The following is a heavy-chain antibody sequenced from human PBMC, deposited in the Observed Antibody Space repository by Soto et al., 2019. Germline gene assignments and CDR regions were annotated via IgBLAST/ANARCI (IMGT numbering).Heavy chain of an antibody. CDR3: ARVAAAAQVDY. CDR2: ISYSGST. D-gene: IGHD6-13*01. CDR1: GGSISSGDYY. Sequence: QVQLQESGPGLVKPSQTLSLTCTVSGGSISSGDYYWSWIRQPPGKGLEWIGYISYSGSTYYNPSLKSRVTISGDPSRNYFSLKLSSVTAADTAVYYCARVAAAAQVDYWGQGTLVTVSS. J-gene: IGHJ4*02. V-gene: IGHV4-30-4*01.